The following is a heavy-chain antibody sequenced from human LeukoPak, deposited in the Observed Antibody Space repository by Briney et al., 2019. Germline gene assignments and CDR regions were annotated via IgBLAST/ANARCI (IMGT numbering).Heavy chain of an antibody. V-gene: IGHV1-18*01. D-gene: IGHD2-15*01. J-gene: IGHJ4*02. CDR1: GYTFTSYG. CDR3: ARDAYCSGGSCYYPFDY. CDR2: ISAYNGNT. Sequence: ASVKVSCKASGYTFTSYGISWVRQAPGQGLEWMGWISAYNGNTNYAQKLQGRVTMTTDTSTSTAYMELRGLRSEDTAVYYCARDAYCSGGSCYYPFDYWGQGTLVTVSS.